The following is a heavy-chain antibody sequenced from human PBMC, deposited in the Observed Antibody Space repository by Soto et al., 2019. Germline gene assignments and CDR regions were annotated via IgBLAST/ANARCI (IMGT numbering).Heavy chain of an antibody. CDR3: AKDRGLVLSFYFDY. CDR1: GFTFDDYA. V-gene: IGHV3-9*01. CDR2: ISWNSGSI. D-gene: IGHD6-19*01. Sequence: EVQLVESGGGLVQPGRSLRLSCAASGFTFDDYAMHWVRQAPGKGLEWVSGISWNSGSIGYADSLKGRFTISRDNAKNSLYLQMISLRAEDTALYYCAKDRGLVLSFYFDYWGQGTLVTVSS. J-gene: IGHJ4*02.